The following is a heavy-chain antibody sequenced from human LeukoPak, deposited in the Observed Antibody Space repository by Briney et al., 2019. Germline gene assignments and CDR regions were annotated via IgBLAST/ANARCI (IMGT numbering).Heavy chain of an antibody. D-gene: IGHD5-18*01. V-gene: IGHV4-59*01. CDR3: ARRGYSYGPGYYYYYMDV. CDR2: IYYSGST. Sequence: SETLSLTCTVSGGSISSYYWSWIRQPPGKGLEWIGYIYYSGSTNYNPSLKSRVTISVDTSKNQLSLKLSSVTAADTAVYYCARRGYSYGPGYYYYYMDVWGKGTTVTVSS. J-gene: IGHJ6*03. CDR1: GGSISSYY.